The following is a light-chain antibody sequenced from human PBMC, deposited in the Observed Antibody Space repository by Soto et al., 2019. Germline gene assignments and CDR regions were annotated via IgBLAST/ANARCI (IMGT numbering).Light chain of an antibody. CDR1: QGISSA. Sequence: AIQLTQSPSSLSASVGDRFTITCRASQGISSALAWYQQKPGKAPKLLIYDASSLESGVPSRFSGSGSGTDFTLTISSLQPEDFITYYGQQFNSYPLFGQGTRLEIK. CDR3: QQFNSYPL. CDR2: DAS. J-gene: IGKJ5*01. V-gene: IGKV1-13*02.